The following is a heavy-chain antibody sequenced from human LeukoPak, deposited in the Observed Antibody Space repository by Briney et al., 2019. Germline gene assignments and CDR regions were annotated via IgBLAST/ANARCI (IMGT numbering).Heavy chain of an antibody. CDR2: IRYDGSNK. J-gene: IGHJ4*02. V-gene: IGHV3-30*02. CDR3: AKEGTDDY. D-gene: IGHD3/OR15-3a*01. CDR1: GFSFSNYG. Sequence: GGSLRLSCAASGFSFSNYGMHWVRQAPGKELEWVAFIRYDGSNKYYTDSVKGRFTISRDNSKNTLYLQMNSLRAEDTAVYYCAKEGTDDYWGQGTLVTVSS.